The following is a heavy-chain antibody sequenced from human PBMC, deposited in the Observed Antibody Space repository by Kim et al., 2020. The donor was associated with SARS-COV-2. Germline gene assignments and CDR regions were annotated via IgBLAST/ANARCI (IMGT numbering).Heavy chain of an antibody. Sequence: GGSLRLSCAASGFTFSSYAMHWVRQAPGKGLEWVAVISYDGSNKYYADSVKGRFTISRDNSKNTLYLQMNSLRAEDTAVYYCARDLIRGYSYGTGYYFDYWGQGTLVTVSS. J-gene: IGHJ4*02. D-gene: IGHD5-18*01. V-gene: IGHV3-30*04. CDR3: ARDLIRGYSYGTGYYFDY. CDR2: ISYDGSNK. CDR1: GFTFSSYA.